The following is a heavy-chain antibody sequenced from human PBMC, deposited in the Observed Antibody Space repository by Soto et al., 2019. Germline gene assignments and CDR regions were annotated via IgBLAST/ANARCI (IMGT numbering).Heavy chain of an antibody. V-gene: IGHV1-2*02. J-gene: IGHJ5*02. CDR1: GYPLTAKY. Sequence: ASVKVSCKASGYPLTAKYLHWVRQAPGQELEWMGWINPSSGGTKEAQKFRGRVTMTRDTSISAAYMELSRLTSDDTAVYYCAKGGSSWTEWFDPWGQGTLVTVSS. CDR3: AKGGSSWTEWFDP. CDR2: INPSSGGT. D-gene: IGHD6-13*01.